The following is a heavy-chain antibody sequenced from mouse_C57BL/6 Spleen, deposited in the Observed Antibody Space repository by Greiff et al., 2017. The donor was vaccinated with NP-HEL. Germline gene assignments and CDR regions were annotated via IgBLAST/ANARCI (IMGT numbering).Heavy chain of an antibody. D-gene: IGHD2-4*01. CDR3: ARWGLQGAMDY. CDR2: INPNNGGT. Sequence: EVQLQQSGPELVKPGASVKISCKASGYTFTDYYMNWVKQSHGKSLEWIGDINPNNGGTSYNQKFKGKATLTVDKSSSTAYMELRSLTSEDSAVYYCARWGLQGAMDYWGQGTSVTVSS. V-gene: IGHV1-26*01. CDR1: GYTFTDYY. J-gene: IGHJ4*01.